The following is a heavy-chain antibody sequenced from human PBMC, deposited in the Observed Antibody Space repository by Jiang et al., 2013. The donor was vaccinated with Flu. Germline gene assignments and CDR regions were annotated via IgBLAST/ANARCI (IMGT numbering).Heavy chain of an antibody. CDR2: ISYDGSNK. V-gene: IGHV3-30*18. CDR1: GFTFSSYG. D-gene: IGHD3-10*01. J-gene: IGHJ4*02. CDR3: AKAAYYYGSGSPPKPFDY. Sequence: VQLVESGGGVVQPGRSLRLSCAASGFTFSSYGVHWVRQAPGKGLEWVAVISYDGSNKYYADSVKGRFTISRDNSKNTLYLQMNSLRAEDTAVYYCAKAAYYYGSGSPPKPFDYVGQGTLVTVSS.